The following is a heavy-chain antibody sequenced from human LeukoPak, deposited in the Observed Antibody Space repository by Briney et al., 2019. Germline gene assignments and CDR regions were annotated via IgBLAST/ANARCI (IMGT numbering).Heavy chain of an antibody. CDR3: ARDRYSSSWPNWSDP. V-gene: IGHV3-7*01. CDR1: GFTFSSYW. J-gene: IGHJ5*02. CDR2: IKQDGSEK. Sequence: GGSLRLSCAASGFTFSSYWMSWVRQAPGKGLEWVANIKQDGSEKYYVDSVKGRFTISRDNAKNSLYLQMNSLRAEDTAVYYCARDRYSSSWPNWSDPWGQGTLVTVSS. D-gene: IGHD6-13*01.